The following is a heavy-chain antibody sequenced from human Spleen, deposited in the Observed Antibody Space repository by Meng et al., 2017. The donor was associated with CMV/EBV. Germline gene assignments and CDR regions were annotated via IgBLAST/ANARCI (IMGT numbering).Heavy chain of an antibody. V-gene: IGHV3-7*01. CDR2: IKQDGNEK. CDR1: GFTFSNYW. CDR3: ARVLELPPYYYGMDV. J-gene: IGHJ6*02. Sequence: GESLKISCTASGFTFSNYWMSWVRQAPGKGLEWVANIKQDGNEKFYVDSVKGRFTVSRDNAKNTLYLQMNSLRAEDTAVYYCARVLELPPYYYGMDVWGQGTTVTVSS. D-gene: IGHD1-7*01.